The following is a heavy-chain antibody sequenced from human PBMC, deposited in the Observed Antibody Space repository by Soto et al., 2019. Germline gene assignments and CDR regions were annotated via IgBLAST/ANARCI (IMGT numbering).Heavy chain of an antibody. Sequence: SETLSLTCTVSGGSISSSSYYWGWIRQPPGKGLEWIGSIYYSGSTYYNPSLKSRVTISVDTSKNQFSLKLSSVTAADTAVYYCARLRYYGGYAVDYWGQGTLVTVSS. V-gene: IGHV4-39*01. J-gene: IGHJ4*02. CDR3: ARLRYYGGYAVDY. CDR2: IYYSGST. D-gene: IGHD4-17*01. CDR1: GGSISSSSYY.